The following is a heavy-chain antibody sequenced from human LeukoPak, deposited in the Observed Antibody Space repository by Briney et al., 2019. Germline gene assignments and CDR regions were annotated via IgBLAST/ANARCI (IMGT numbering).Heavy chain of an antibody. Sequence: SETLSLTCAVYGGSFSGYYWSWIRQPPGKGLEWIGEINHSGSTNYNPSLKSRVTISVDTSKNQFSLKLSSVTAADTAVYYCVRVLLVRGVIVSYYYYGMYVWGQGTTVTVSS. V-gene: IGHV4-34*01. CDR3: VRVLLVRGVIVSYYYYGMYV. J-gene: IGHJ6*02. D-gene: IGHD3-10*01. CDR2: INHSGST. CDR1: GGSFSGYY.